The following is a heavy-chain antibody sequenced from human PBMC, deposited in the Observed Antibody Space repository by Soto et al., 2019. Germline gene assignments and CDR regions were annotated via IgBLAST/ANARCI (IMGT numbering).Heavy chain of an antibody. CDR3: ARLSIAAALVDY. V-gene: IGHV4-39*01. J-gene: IGHJ4*02. Sequence: QLQLQEPGPGLVKPSETLSLTCTVSGGSISSSSYYWGWIRQPPGKGLEWIGSIYYSGSTYYNPSLKSRVTISVDTSKNQFSLKLSSVTAADTAVYYCARLSIAAALVDYWGQGTLVTVSS. D-gene: IGHD6-13*01. CDR2: IYYSGST. CDR1: GGSISSSSYY.